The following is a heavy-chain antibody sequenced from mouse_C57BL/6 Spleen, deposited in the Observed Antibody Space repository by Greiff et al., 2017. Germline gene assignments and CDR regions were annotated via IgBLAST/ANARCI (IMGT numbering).Heavy chain of an antibody. J-gene: IGHJ3*01. CDR3: ATVGGSWFAY. D-gene: IGHD3-1*01. CDR1: GFNIKDDE. Sequence: EVQLQQSGAELVRPGASVTLSCTASGFNIKDDEMHWVKQRPEQGLEWIGGIDPENGDTEYASKFQGKATISADTSSNTAYLQLRSLTSADTAVYSCATVGGSWFAYWGQGTLVSVSA. V-gene: IGHV14-4*01. CDR2: IDPENGDT.